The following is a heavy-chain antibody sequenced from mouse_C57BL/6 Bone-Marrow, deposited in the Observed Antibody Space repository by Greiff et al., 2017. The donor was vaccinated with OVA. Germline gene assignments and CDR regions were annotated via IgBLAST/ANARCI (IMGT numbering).Heavy chain of an antibody. CDR3: ASRYYYGSSYGYFDV. CDR1: GYAFSSYW. V-gene: IGHV1-80*01. D-gene: IGHD1-1*01. J-gene: IGHJ1*03. Sequence: VQLQQSGAELVKPGASVKISCKASGYAFSSYWMNWVKQRPGKGLEWIGQIYPGDGDTNYNGKFKGKATLTADKSSSTAYMQLSSLTSEDSAVYFCASRYYYGSSYGYFDVWGTVTTVTVSS. CDR2: IYPGDGDT.